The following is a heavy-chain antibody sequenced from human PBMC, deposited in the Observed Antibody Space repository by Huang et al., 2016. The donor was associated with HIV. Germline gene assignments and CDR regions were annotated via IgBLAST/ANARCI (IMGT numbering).Heavy chain of an antibody. Sequence: QVQLQQWGAELLKPSETLSLTCAVSGGSFSGHYWTWIRQPPGRGLEWIGEISDRGSTPYNPSLKSRVTISGDTSQSQFSLKLNSVTAADTAIYYCARMFKYDSGGYWGNDAFDIWGQGTMVTVSS. CDR2: ISDRGST. V-gene: IGHV4-34*02. CDR3: ARMFKYDSGGYWGNDAFDI. D-gene: IGHD3-22*01. CDR1: GGSFSGHY. J-gene: IGHJ3*02.